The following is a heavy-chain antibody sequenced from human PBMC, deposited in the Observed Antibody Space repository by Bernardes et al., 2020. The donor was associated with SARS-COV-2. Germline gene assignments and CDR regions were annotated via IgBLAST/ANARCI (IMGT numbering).Heavy chain of an antibody. Sequence: GGSLRLSCAASGFTFNNYWMSWVRQAPGKGLEWVANIKQDGSEKYYVDSVKGRFTISRDNAKKSLYLQMNSLRAEDTAVYFCARDRRNTLLWFGEFLDYWGQGTLVTVSS. CDR2: IKQDGSEK. D-gene: IGHD3-10*01. J-gene: IGHJ4*02. CDR1: GFTFNNYW. CDR3: ARDRRNTLLWFGEFLDY. V-gene: IGHV3-7*01.